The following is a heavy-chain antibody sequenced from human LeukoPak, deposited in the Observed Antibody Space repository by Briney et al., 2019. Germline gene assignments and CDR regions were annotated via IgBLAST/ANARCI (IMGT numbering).Heavy chain of an antibody. Sequence: SETLSLTCTVSGGSISSYYWSWIRQPPGKGLEWIGYIYYSGSTNYNPSLKSRVTITVDTSKNQFSLKLSSVTAADTAVYYCARALRCSSTSCRYYFDYWGQGTLVTVSS. D-gene: IGHD2-2*01. J-gene: IGHJ4*02. CDR2: IYYSGST. CDR1: GGSISSYY. V-gene: IGHV4-59*01. CDR3: ARALRCSSTSCRYYFDY.